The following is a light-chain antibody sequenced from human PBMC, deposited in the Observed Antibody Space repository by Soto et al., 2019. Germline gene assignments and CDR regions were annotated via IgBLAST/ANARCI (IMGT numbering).Light chain of an antibody. CDR2: DAS. CDR3: QQCRNWPLT. CDR1: QNVYNN. Sequence: EIVMTPCLAILSVSPGEGATLSCKASQNVYNNLAWYQQRPGQPPRLLIYDASTRATGISARFSGSGYGTEFTLTISSLQSEDFAVYFCQQCRNWPLTFGGGTKVDIK. V-gene: IGKV3-15*01. J-gene: IGKJ4*01.